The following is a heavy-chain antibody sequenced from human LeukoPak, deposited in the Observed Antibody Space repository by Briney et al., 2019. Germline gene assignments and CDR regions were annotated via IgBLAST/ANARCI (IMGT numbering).Heavy chain of an antibody. J-gene: IGHJ4*02. D-gene: IGHD3-10*01. CDR1: GGSISTSTYY. V-gene: IGHV4-39*01. CDR3: ASFSYYGSGSPHFGY. CDR2: IFYSGST. Sequence: PSETLSLTCTVSGGSISTSTYYWGWIRQPPGKGLEWIGSIFYSGSTYYNPSLKSRVTISVDTSKNQFSLKLSPVTAADTAVYYCASFSYYGSGSPHFGYWGQGTLVTVSS.